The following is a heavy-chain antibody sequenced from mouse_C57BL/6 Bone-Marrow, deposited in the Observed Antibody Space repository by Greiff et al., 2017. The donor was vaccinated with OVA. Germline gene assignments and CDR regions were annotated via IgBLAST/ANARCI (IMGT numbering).Heavy chain of an antibody. CDR2: IFPGSGST. V-gene: IGHV1-75*01. Sequence: VQLQQSGPELVKPGASVKISCKASGYTFTDYYINWVKQRPGQGLEWIGWIFPGSGSTNYNEKFNGKATFTVDKSSSTAYMLLSSLTSEDSAVYVCARVPYYYSSSYYFDDWGQGTTLTVSS. CDR3: ARVPYYYSSSYYFDD. J-gene: IGHJ2*01. D-gene: IGHD1-1*01. CDR1: GYTFTDYY.